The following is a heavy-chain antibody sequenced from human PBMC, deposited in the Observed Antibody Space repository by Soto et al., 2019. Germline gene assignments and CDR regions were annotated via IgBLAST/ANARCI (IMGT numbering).Heavy chain of an antibody. CDR1: GGPISSYY. J-gene: IGHJ6*02. CDR3: ARDQNYYDSSGYSYGMDV. D-gene: IGHD3-22*01. V-gene: IGHV4-59*01. CDR2: IYYSGST. Sequence: SETLSLTCTVSGGPISSYYWSWIRQPPGKGLEWIGYIYYSGSTNYNPSLKSRVTISVDTSKNQFSLKLSFVTAADTAVYYCARDQNYYDSSGYSYGMDVWGQGTTVTVSS.